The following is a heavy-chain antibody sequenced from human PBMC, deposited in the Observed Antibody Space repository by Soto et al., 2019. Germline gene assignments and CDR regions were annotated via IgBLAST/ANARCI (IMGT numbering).Heavy chain of an antibody. V-gene: IGHV3-23*01. Sequence: GGSLRLSCAASGFTFSNDGMTWVRRTPGKGLEWVSSISSSGGNTYYADSVKGRFTISRDNSKNTLYLQMNSLRADDTAAYYCAKTTFYHGSGSYFPFDYWGQGTLVTVSS. D-gene: IGHD3-10*01. J-gene: IGHJ4*02. CDR2: ISSSGGNT. CDR3: AKTTFYHGSGSYFPFDY. CDR1: GFTFSNDG.